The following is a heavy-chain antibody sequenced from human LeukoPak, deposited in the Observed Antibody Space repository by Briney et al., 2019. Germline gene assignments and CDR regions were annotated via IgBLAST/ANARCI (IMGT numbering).Heavy chain of an antibody. CDR1: GFTFSSYA. J-gene: IGHJ4*02. CDR3: ARSTMVRGVIFDY. Sequence: QPGRSLRLSCAASGFTFSSYAMHWVRQAPGKGLEWVAVISYDGSNKYYADSVKGRFTISRDNSKNTLYLQMNSLRAEDTAVYYCARSTMVRGVIFDYWGQGTLVTVS. D-gene: IGHD3-10*01. V-gene: IGHV3-30*04. CDR2: ISYDGSNK.